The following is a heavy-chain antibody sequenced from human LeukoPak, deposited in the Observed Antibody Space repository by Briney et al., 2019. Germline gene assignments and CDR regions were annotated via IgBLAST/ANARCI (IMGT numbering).Heavy chain of an antibody. CDR1: GGSISSGGYY. D-gene: IGHD6-13*01. V-gene: IGHV4-30-2*01. J-gene: IGHJ4*02. Sequence: PSQTLSLTCTVSGGSISSGGYYWSWIRQPPGKGLEWIGYIYHSGSTYYNPSLKSRVTISVDRSKNQFSLKLSSVTAADTAVYYCARGGIIAAAGDYWGQGTLVTVSS. CDR2: IYHSGST. CDR3: ARGGIIAAAGDY.